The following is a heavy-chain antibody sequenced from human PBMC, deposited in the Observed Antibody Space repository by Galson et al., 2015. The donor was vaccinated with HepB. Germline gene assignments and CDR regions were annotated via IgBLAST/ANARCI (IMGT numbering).Heavy chain of an antibody. Sequence: SLRLSCAASGFTFSSYSMNWVRQAPGKGLEWVSSISSSSSYIYYADSVKGRFTISRDNAKNSLYLQMNSLRAEDTAVYYCARELLPGGFGAFDIWGQGTMVTVSS. CDR2: ISSSSSYI. D-gene: IGHD2-15*01. CDR1: GFTFSSYS. V-gene: IGHV3-21*01. J-gene: IGHJ3*02. CDR3: ARELLPGGFGAFDI.